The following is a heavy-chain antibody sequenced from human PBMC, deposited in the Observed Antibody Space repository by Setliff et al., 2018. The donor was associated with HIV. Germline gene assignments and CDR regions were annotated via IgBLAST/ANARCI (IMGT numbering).Heavy chain of an antibody. D-gene: IGHD6-13*01. CDR2: ISSNGGST. V-gene: IGHV3-64D*09. CDR1: GFTFSSYA. CDR3: ATLSSNWHLDY. Sequence: GGSLRLSCSASGFTFSSYAMHWVRQAPGKGLEYVSAISSNGGSTYYADSVKGRFTISRDNSKNTLYLQMSSLRAEDTAVYYCATLSSNWHLDYWGQGTLVTVSS. J-gene: IGHJ4*02.